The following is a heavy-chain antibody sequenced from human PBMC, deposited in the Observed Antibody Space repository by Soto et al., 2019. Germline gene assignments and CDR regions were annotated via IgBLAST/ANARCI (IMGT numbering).Heavy chain of an antibody. D-gene: IGHD6-19*01. J-gene: IGHJ4*02. CDR3: ARGPDLSGSGWDFEY. V-gene: IGHV4-39*01. CDR2: IYYSGST. Sequence: SETLSLTCTVSGGSISSSSYYWGLIRQPPGKGLDWIGSIYYSGSTYSNPSLKSRVTISVDTYQNQFSLKLSSVTAADTAVYYCARGPDLSGSGWDFEYWGQGTLVTVSS. CDR1: GGSISSSSYY.